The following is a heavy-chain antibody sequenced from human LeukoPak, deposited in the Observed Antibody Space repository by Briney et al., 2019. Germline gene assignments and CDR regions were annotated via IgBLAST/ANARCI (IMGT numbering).Heavy chain of an antibody. V-gene: IGHV1-18*01. CDR1: GYTFTRFG. Sequence: GASVKVSCKASGYTFTRFGISWVRQAPGQGLEWMGWIRTYNRNTYYAQKFQDRVTMTTDISTSTAYMELRSLRSDDSAVYYCARVLVDNFGHYYYYMDVWGKGTTVTVSS. CDR3: ARVLVDNFGHYYYYMDV. D-gene: IGHD1-1*01. J-gene: IGHJ6*03. CDR2: IRTYNRNT.